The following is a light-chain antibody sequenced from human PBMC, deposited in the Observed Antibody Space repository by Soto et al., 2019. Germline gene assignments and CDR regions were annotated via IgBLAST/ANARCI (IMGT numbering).Light chain of an antibody. CDR2: DVT. V-gene: IGLV2-14*03. CDR1: SSDVGGYNY. J-gene: IGLJ1*01. Sequence: QSVLTQPASVSGSPGQSINISCTGTSSDVGGYNYVSWYQQQPGKAPKLMVFDVTNRPSGVSNRFSGSKSGNTASLTISGLQAEDEGAYYCCSFTRNNTYVFGTGTKVTGL. CDR3: CSFTRNNTYV.